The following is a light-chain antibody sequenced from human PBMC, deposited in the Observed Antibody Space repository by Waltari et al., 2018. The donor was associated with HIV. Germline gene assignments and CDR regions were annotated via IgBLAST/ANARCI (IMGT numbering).Light chain of an antibody. CDR1: STDVGAYNY. Sequence: QSALTHPPSASGSPGQSVTIPCTGTSTDVGAYNYVSWYQQHSGEAPKPIIYEVTKRPSGVPDRFSGSKSGNTASLTVSGLQAEDEADFYCSSYAGSTVIFGGGTKLTVL. CDR2: EVT. J-gene: IGLJ2*01. V-gene: IGLV2-8*01. CDR3: SSYAGSTVI.